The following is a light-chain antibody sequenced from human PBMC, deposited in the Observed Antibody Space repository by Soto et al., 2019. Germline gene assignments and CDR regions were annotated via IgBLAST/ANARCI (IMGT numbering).Light chain of an antibody. CDR3: QQYGSSGT. V-gene: IGKV3-20*01. CDR2: GAS. Sequence: EIVMTPSPCTQHQSPGERATLSCRASQSVSNNYLAWYQQKPGQAPRLLIYGASNRATGIPDRFSGSGSGTDFTLTISRLEPEDFAVYYCQQYGSSGTFGQGTKVDVK. J-gene: IGKJ1*01. CDR1: QSVSNNY.